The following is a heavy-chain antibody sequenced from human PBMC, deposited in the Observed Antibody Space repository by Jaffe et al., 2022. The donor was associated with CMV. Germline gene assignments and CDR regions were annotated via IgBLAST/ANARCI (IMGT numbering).Heavy chain of an antibody. V-gene: IGHV3-74*01. J-gene: IGHJ4*02. CDR1: GFTFSSYW. CDR3: ARGHQLNLKTYSSGWYYY. Sequence: EVQLVESGGGLVQPGGSLRLSCAASGFTFSSYWMHWVRQAPGKGLVWVSRINSDGSSTSYADSVKGRFTISRDNAKNTLYLQMNSLRAEDTAVYYCARGHQLNLKTYSSGWYYYWGQGTLVTVSS. D-gene: IGHD6-19*01. CDR2: INSDGSST.